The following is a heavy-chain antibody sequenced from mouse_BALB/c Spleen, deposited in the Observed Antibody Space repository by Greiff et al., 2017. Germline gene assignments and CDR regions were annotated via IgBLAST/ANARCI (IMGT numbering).Heavy chain of an antibody. J-gene: IGHJ4*01. CDR1: GFTFSSFG. CDR2: ISSGSSTI. CDR3: ARGDGYFYAMDY. V-gene: IGHV5-17*02. Sequence: EVKLVESGGGLVQPGGSRKLSCAASGFTFSSFGMHWVRQAPEKGLEWVAYISSGSSTIYYAATVKGRFTISRDNPKNTLFLQMTSLRSEDTAMYYCARGDGYFYAMDYWGQGTSVTVSS. D-gene: IGHD2-3*01.